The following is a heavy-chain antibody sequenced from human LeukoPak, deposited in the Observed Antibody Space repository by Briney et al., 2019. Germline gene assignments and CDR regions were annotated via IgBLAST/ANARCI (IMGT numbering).Heavy chain of an antibody. V-gene: IGHV1-69*06. CDR2: IIPIFGTA. D-gene: IGHD4-11*01. CDR3: ARIKTTVVWDYYYYYYMDV. Sequence: GASVKVSCKASGYTFTSYGISWVRQAPGQGLEWMGGIIPIFGTANYAQKFQGRVTITADKSTSTAYMELSSLRSEDTAVYYCARIKTTVVWDYYYYYYMDVWGKGTTVTVSS. CDR1: GYTFTSYG. J-gene: IGHJ6*03.